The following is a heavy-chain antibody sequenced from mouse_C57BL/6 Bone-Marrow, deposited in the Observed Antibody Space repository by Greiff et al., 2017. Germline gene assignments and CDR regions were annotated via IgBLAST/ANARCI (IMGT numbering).Heavy chain of an antibody. Sequence: EVKLVESGGDLVKPGGSLKLSCAASGFTFSSYGMSWVRQTPDKRLEWVATISSGGSYTYYPDSVKGRFTISRANAKNTLYLQLSSLKAEDTAMYDSARRGSSLDYWGQGTTLTVSS. J-gene: IGHJ2*01. CDR1: GFTFSSYG. CDR2: ISSGGSYT. CDR3: ARRGSSLDY. V-gene: IGHV5-6*02.